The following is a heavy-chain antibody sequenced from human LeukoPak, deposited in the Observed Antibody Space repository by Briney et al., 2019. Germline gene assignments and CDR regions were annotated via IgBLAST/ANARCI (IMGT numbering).Heavy chain of an antibody. D-gene: IGHD6-19*01. V-gene: IGHV4-59*08. CDR2: IYYSGST. Sequence: SSETLSLTCTVSGGSISSYYWSWIRQPPGKGLEWIGYIYYSGSTNYNPSLKSRVTISVDTSKDQFSLKLSSVTAADTAVYYCARGSLSGSLAGRFDYWGQGTLVTVSS. CDR3: ARGSLSGSLAGRFDY. CDR1: GGSISSYY. J-gene: IGHJ4*02.